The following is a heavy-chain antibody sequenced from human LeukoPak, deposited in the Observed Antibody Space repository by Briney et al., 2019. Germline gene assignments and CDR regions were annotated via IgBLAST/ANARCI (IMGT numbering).Heavy chain of an antibody. CDR2: IYTSGST. CDR1: GGSISSYY. V-gene: IGHV4-4*07. D-gene: IGHD3-22*01. CDR3: ARSRYESSVPFFDV. J-gene: IGHJ1*01. Sequence: SETLSLTCTVSGGSISSYYWSWIRQPAGKGLEWIGRIYTSGSTNFSPSLKTRVTMSVDTSKNQFSLKLSSVTAADTAVYYCARSRYESSVPFFDVWGRGTLVTVSS.